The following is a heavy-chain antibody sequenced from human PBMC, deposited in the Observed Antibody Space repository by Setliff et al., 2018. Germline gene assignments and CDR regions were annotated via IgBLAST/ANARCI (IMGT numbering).Heavy chain of an antibody. CDR3: VRTRDDPYYYDSRGYYYDAFDM. V-gene: IGHV2-5*02. J-gene: IGHJ3*02. D-gene: IGHD3-22*01. CDR2: IYWDDDK. CDR1: GLSVSTSGVG. Sequence: SGPTLVNPTQTLTLTCTFSGLSVSTSGVGVGWIRQPPVRALEWLALIYWDDDKRYSPSLKSRLTTTKDTSKNQVVLRMTNMDSVDTATYYCVRTRDDPYYYDSRGYYYDAFDMWGQGTLVTVSS.